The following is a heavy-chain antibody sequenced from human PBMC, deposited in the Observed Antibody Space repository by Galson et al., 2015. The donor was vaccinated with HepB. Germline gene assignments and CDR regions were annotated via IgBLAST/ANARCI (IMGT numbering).Heavy chain of an antibody. D-gene: IGHD3-10*01. Sequence: SLRLSCAASGLAFSTYGMHWVRQAPGKGLEWVAVIWYDENNKGYADSVKGRFTISRDNSKNTLYLQMNSLRAEDTALYYCAKVFIGPGSDYDDGFDVWGQGTMVIVSP. CDR1: GLAFSTYG. J-gene: IGHJ3*01. CDR3: AKVFIGPGSDYDDGFDV. V-gene: IGHV3-33*06. CDR2: IWYDENNK.